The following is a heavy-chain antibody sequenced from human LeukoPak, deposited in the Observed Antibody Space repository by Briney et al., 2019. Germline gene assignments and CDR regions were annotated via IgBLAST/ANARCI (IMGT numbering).Heavy chain of an antibody. V-gene: IGHV4-59*01. Sequence: SETLSLTCAVSGGSISTYYWTWIRQPPGKGLEWIGYIYYTGNTNYNPSLKSRVTISVDTSKNQFSLKLSSVTAADTAVYYCARRVATTGIYAFDIWGQGTMVTVSS. J-gene: IGHJ3*02. CDR2: IYYTGNT. D-gene: IGHD1-1*01. CDR1: GGSISTYY. CDR3: ARRVATTGIYAFDI.